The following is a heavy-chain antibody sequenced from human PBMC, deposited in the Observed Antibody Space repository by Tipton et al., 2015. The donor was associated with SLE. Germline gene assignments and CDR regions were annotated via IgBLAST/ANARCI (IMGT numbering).Heavy chain of an antibody. D-gene: IGHD3-10*01. V-gene: IGHV4-34*01. CDR2: INHSGST. CDR3: ARGRFGRFDD. J-gene: IGHJ4*02. Sequence: TLSLTCAVYGGSFSGYYWSWIRQPPGKGLEWIGEINHSGSTNYNPSLKSRVTISVDTSKNQFSLKLSSVTAADTAVYYCARGRFGRFDDWVQGTLVTVSS. CDR1: GGSFSGYY.